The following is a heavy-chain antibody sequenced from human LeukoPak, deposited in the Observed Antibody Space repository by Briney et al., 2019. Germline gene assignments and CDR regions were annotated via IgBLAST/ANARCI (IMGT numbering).Heavy chain of an antibody. J-gene: IGHJ4*02. V-gene: IGHV3-21*04. Sequence: GGSLRLSCAASGFTFSSYSMNWVRQAPGKGLEWVSSISSSSSYIYYADSVKGRFTISRDNAKNSLYLQMNSLRAEDTALYYCARIVTGGSCFDYWGQGTLVTVSS. D-gene: IGHD2-15*01. CDR2: ISSSSSYI. CDR1: GFTFSSYS. CDR3: ARIVTGGSCFDY.